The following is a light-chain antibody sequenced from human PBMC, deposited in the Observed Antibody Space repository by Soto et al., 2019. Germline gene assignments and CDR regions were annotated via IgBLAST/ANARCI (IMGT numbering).Light chain of an antibody. V-gene: IGKV1-5*03. CDR1: QGITSW. CDR3: QQYNSFPT. Sequence: DIQMTQSPSYVPASVGDRVTITCRASQGITSWLAWYQQKPGKAPKLLIYKASSLESGVPSRFSGSGSGTEFSLTISSLQTDDFATYYCQQYNSFPTFGQGTKVDIK. J-gene: IGKJ1*01. CDR2: KAS.